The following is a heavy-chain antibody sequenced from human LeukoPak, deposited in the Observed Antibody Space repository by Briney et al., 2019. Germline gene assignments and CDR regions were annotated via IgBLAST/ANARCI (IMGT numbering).Heavy chain of an antibody. CDR3: ARGLGVPTEYYYYYGMDV. CDR1: GGSISSGDYY. Sequence: SETLSLTCTVSGGSISSGDYYWSWVRQPPGKGLEWIGYIYYSGSTYYNPSLKSRVTISVDTSKNQFSLKLSSVTAADTAVYYCARGLGVPTEYYYYYGMDVWGRGTTVTVSS. V-gene: IGHV4-30-4*01. D-gene: IGHD3-16*01. J-gene: IGHJ6*02. CDR2: IYYSGST.